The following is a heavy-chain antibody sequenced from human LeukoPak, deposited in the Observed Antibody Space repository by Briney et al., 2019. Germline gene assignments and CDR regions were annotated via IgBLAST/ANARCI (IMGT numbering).Heavy chain of an antibody. CDR3: ARDGRAFVGVIVMRY. CDR2: IKGDGGQI. Sequence: PGGSLRLSCATSGFTFSTYWMTWVRQAPGKGLEWVANIKGDGGQINYVDSVKGRFTISRDNAKNSLYLQMNSLRAEDTAVYYCARDGRAFVGVIVMRYWGQGTLVTVSS. J-gene: IGHJ4*02. V-gene: IGHV3-7*01. D-gene: IGHD3-16*02. CDR1: GFTFSTYW.